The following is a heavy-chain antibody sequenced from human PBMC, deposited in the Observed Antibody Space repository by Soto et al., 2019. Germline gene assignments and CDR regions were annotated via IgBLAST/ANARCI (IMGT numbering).Heavy chain of an antibody. Sequence: EVQLLESGGGLVQPGGSLRLSCAASGFTFSSYAMSWVRQAPGKGLEWDSAIRGSGGSTYYADSVEGRFTISRDNSKNTLYLQMKSLRAEDTAVYYCAKDEVGAVYYYYYGMDVWGQGTTVTVSS. CDR3: AKDEVGAVYYYYYGMDV. CDR2: IRGSGGST. D-gene: IGHD1-26*01. V-gene: IGHV3-23*01. J-gene: IGHJ6*01. CDR1: GFTFSSYA.